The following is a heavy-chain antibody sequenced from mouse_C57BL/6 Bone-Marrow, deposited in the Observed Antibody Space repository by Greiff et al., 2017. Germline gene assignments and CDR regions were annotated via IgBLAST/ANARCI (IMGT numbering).Heavy chain of an antibody. CDR3: ARNYYAMDY. CDR1: GFTFSSYG. J-gene: IGHJ4*01. CDR2: ISSGGSYT. V-gene: IGHV5-6*02. Sequence: DVKLVESGGDLVKPGGSLKLSCAASGFTFSSYGMSWVRQTPDKRLEWVATISSGGSYTYYPDSVKGRFTISRYNAKNTLYLQMSSLKSEDTAMYYCARNYYAMDYWGQGTSVTVSS.